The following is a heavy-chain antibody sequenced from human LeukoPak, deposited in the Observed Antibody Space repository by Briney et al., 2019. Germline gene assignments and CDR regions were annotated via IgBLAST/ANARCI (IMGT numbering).Heavy chain of an antibody. CDR2: ISGSGGST. D-gene: IGHD1-26*01. J-gene: IGHJ6*02. CDR3: AKEHTGGYYYYYGMDV. V-gene: IGHV3-23*01. Sequence: GGSLRLSCAASGFTFSSYAMSWVRQAPGKGLEWVSAISGSGGSTYYADSVKGRFTISRDNSKNTLYLQMNSLRAEDTAVYYCAKEHTGGYYYYYGMDVWGQGTTVTASS. CDR1: GFTFSSYA.